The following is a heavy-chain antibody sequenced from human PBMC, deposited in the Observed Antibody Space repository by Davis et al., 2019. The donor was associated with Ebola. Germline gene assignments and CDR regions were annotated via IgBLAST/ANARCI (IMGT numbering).Heavy chain of an antibody. J-gene: IGHJ4*02. Sequence: ASVKVSCKASGYPFTNYYINWVRQAPGQGLEWVGRINPNSGATNYAQKFQGRVTMTRDTSISTAYMELSGLRSDDSVVYYCARGPMGGDYIFDYWGQGTLVTVSS. V-gene: IGHV1-2*05. CDR2: INPNSGAT. CDR1: GYPFTNYY. D-gene: IGHD4-17*01. CDR3: ARGPMGGDYIFDY.